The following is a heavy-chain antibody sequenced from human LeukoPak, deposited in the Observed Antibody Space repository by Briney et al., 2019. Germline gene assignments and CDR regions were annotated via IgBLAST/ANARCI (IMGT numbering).Heavy chain of an antibody. D-gene: IGHD3-22*01. CDR1: GYTFTGYY. J-gene: IGHJ4*02. CDR2: IIPIFGTA. V-gene: IGHV1-69*13. CDR3: ARDAPYSSGYIDY. Sequence: ASVKVSCKASGYTFTGYYMHWVRQAPGQGLEWMGGIIPIFGTANYAQKFQGRVTITADESTSTAYMELSSLRSEDTAVYYCARDAPYSSGYIDYWGQGTLVTVSS.